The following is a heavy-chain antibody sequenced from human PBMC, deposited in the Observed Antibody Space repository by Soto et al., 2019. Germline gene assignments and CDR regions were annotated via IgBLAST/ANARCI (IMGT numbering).Heavy chain of an antibody. J-gene: IGHJ6*02. CDR3: AREAIVVVTYYYYGMDV. D-gene: IGHD3-22*01. V-gene: IGHV1-69*13. Sequence: GASVKVSCKASGGTFSSYAISWVRQAPGQGLEWMGGIIPIFGTANYAQKFQGRVTITADESTSTAYVELSSLRSEDTAVYYCAREAIVVVTYYYYGMDVWGQGTTVTVSS. CDR2: IIPIFGTA. CDR1: GGTFSSYA.